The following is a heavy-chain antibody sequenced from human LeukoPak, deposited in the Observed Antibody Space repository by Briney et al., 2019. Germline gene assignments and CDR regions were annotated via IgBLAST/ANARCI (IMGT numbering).Heavy chain of an antibody. CDR1: GYTFTCYY. CDR2: INPNSGGT. J-gene: IGHJ6*02. V-gene: IGHV1-2*04. CDR3: ARDPKGGFDDSSGYYPYGMDV. D-gene: IGHD3-22*01. Sequence: ASVKVSCKASGYTFTCYYMHWVRQAPGQGLEWMGWINPNSGGTNYAQKFQGWVTMTRDTSISTAYMELSRLRSDDTAVYYCARDPKGGFDDSSGYYPYGMDVWGQGTTVTVSS.